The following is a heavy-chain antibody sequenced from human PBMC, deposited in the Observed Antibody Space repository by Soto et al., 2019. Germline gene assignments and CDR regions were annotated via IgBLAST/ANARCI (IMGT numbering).Heavy chain of an antibody. CDR3: ARVGNDSYFDY. Sequence: GESLKISCEGSGYSFTTYWIGWVRQMPGKGLEWMGIIYPGDSDTRYSPSFQGQVTISVDKSIGTAYLQWSSLRASDAAMYYCARVGNDSYFDYWGQGALVTVSS. V-gene: IGHV5-51*01. D-gene: IGHD1-1*01. CDR1: GYSFTTYW. CDR2: IYPGDSDT. J-gene: IGHJ4*01.